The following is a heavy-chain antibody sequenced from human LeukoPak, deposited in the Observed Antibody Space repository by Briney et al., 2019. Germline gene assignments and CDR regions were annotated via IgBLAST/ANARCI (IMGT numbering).Heavy chain of an antibody. CDR2: IKQDGSEK. CDR3: ASYVEMATMPDY. CDR1: GFTFSTYW. D-gene: IGHD5-24*01. V-gene: IGHV3-7*01. J-gene: IGHJ4*02. Sequence: PGGSLRLSCAASGFTFSTYWMSWVRQAPGKGLEWVANIKQDGSEKYYVDSVKGRFTISRDNAKNSLYLQMNSLRGEDTAVYYCASYVEMATMPDYWGQGTLVTVSS.